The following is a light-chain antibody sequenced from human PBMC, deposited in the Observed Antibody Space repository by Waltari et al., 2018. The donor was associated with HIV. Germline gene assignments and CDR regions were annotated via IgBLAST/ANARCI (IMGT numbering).Light chain of an antibody. CDR3: QQYDNLPYS. J-gene: IGKJ2*03. CDR1: QDISNY. V-gene: IGKV1-33*01. CDR2: DAS. Sequence: DNQMTQSPSSLSASVGDRVTITCQASQDISNYLNWYQQKPGKAPKLLIYDASNLETGVQSRFSGSGSGTDFTFTISSLQPEDIATYYCQQYDNLPYSFGQGTKLEIK.